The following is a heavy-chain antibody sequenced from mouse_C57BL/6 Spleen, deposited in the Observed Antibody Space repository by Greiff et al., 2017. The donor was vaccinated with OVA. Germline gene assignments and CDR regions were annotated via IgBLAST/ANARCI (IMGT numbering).Heavy chain of an antibody. J-gene: IGHJ4*01. CDR1: GYTFTSYW. CDR2: IHPNSGST. Sequence: VQLQQPGAELVKPGASVKLSCKASGYTFTSYWMHWVKQRPGQGLEWIGMIHPNSGSTNYNEKFKSKATLTVDKSSSTAYMQLSSLTSEDSAVYYCAREGGHYYAMDYWGQGTSVTVSS. CDR3: AREGGHYYAMDY. V-gene: IGHV1-64*01.